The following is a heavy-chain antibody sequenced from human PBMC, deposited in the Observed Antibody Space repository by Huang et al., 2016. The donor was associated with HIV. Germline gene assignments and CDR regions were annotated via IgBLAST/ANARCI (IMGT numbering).Heavy chain of an antibody. Sequence: EVQLLESGGGLVQPGGSLRLSCAASGFTFSSYAMSWVRQARGKGLECVSGISGSGGSTYYADSAKGRFTISRDNSKNTLYLQMNSLRAEDTAVYYCAKPPSISSKYFQHWGQGTLVTVSS. D-gene: IGHD3-3*02. CDR2: ISGSGGST. CDR1: GFTFSSYA. J-gene: IGHJ1*01. V-gene: IGHV3-23*01. CDR3: AKPPSISSKYFQH.